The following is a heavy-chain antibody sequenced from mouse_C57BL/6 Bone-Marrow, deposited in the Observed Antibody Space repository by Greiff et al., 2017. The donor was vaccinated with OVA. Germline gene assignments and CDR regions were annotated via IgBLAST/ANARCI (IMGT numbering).Heavy chain of an antibody. V-gene: IGHV5-16*01. J-gene: IGHJ4*01. CDR1: GFTFSDYY. D-gene: IGHD2-4*01. CDR3: ARDQGDYEGYYAMDY. Sequence: EVQVVESEGGLVQPGSSMKLSCTASGFTFSDYYMAWVRQVPEKGLEWVANINYDGSSTYYLDSLKSRFIISRDNAKNILYLQMSSLKSEDTATYYCARDQGDYEGYYAMDYWGQGTSVTVSS. CDR2: INYDGSST.